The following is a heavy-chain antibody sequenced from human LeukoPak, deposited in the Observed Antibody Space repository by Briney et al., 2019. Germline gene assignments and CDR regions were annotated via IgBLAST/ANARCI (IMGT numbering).Heavy chain of an antibody. CDR3: AKGGISGAGAIDY. V-gene: IGHV3-23*01. D-gene: IGHD6-13*01. J-gene: IGHJ4*02. CDR2: ISGSSDNT. CDR1: GFTFSSYA. Sequence: GGSLRLSCAASGFTFSSYAMSWVRQAPGKGLEWASSISGSSDNTYYADSVKGRFTFSRDKSKNTLYLQMNSLRAEDTAVYYCAKGGISGAGAIDYWGQGTLVTVSS.